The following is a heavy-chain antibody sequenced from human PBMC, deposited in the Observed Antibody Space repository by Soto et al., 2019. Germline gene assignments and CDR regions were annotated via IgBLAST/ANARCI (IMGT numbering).Heavy chain of an antibody. CDR2: ISGSGGST. J-gene: IGHJ4*02. CDR3: ARLRLGEYSLYIYY. CDR1: GFTFSSYA. V-gene: IGHV3-23*01. Sequence: PGGSLRLSCAASGFTFSSYAMSWVRQAPGKGLEWVSAISGSGGSTYYADSVKGRFTISRDNSKNTLYLQMNNLRAEDTAVYYCARLRLGEYSLYIYYWGQGALVTVSS. D-gene: IGHD3-16*02.